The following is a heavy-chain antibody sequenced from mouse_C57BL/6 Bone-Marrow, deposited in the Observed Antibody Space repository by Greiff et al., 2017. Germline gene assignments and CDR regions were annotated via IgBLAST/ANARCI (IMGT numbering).Heavy chain of an antibody. CDR3: VGYGEGYFDV. Sequence: EVKVVESGGGLVQPKGSLKLSCAASGFSFNTYAMNWVRQAPGKGLEWVARIRSKSNNYATYYADSVKDRFTISRDDSESMLYLQMNNLKTEDTAMYYCVGYGEGYFDVWGTGTTVTVSS. D-gene: IGHD2-13*01. CDR1: GFSFNTYA. V-gene: IGHV10-1*01. CDR2: IRSKSNNYAT. J-gene: IGHJ1*03.